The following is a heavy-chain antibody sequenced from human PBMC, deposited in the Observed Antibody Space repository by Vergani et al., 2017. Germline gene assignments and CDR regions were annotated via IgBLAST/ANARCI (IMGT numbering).Heavy chain of an antibody. D-gene: IGHD1-1*01. Sequence: EVQLLESGGDLVQPGGSLRLSCAASGFSFTTYAMSWVRQAPGKGLEWVSPSNTNGDYTRYGDSVKGRVTIPRDNSKINLYLQFNCLRAEDTAIYYCAKGVWNYWFDSWGQGTLVIVS. V-gene: IGHV3-23*01. CDR2: SNTNGDYT. CDR3: AKGVWNYWFDS. J-gene: IGHJ5*01. CDR1: GFSFTTYA.